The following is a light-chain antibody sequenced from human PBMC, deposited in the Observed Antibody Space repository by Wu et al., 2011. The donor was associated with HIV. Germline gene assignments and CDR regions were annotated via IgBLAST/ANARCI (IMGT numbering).Light chain of an antibody. Sequence: DIQMTQSPSTLSASVGDRVTITCRASQNIGTSLAWYQHRPGKAPQLLMYKASTLESGVPSRFSGSGSGTEFTLTINRLEPEDFAVYYCQQYRDSPHTFRPGTELEIK. CDR2: KAS. CDR1: QNIGTS. CDR3: QQYRDSPHT. V-gene: IGKV1-5*03. J-gene: IGKJ2*01.